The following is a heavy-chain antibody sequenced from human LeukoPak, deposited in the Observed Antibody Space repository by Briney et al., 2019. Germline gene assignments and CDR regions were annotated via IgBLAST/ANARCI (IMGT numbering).Heavy chain of an antibody. J-gene: IGHJ4*02. CDR3: ARGLHFRLYDSSAYYPY. Sequence: ASVKVSCKASGYTFTGYYMHWVRQAPGQGLEWMGWINPNSGGTNYAQKFQGRVTMTRDTSISTAYMELSRLRSDDTAVYYCARGLHFRLYDSSAYYPYWGLGTLVTVSS. V-gene: IGHV1-2*02. CDR1: GYTFTGYY. D-gene: IGHD3-22*01. CDR2: INPNSGGT.